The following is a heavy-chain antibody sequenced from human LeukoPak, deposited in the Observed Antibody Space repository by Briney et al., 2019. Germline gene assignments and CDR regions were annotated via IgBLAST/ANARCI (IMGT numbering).Heavy chain of an antibody. J-gene: IGHJ4*02. CDR1: GFTFSSYG. CDR2: IWYDGSNK. V-gene: IGHV3-33*01. Sequence: GSLRLSCAASGFTFSSYGMHWVRQAPGKGLEWVAVIWYDGSNKYYADSVKGRFTISRDNSKNTLYLQMNSLRPEDAAVYYCARSGAAVAGFDYWGQGTLVTVSS. CDR3: ARSGAAVAGFDY. D-gene: IGHD6-19*01.